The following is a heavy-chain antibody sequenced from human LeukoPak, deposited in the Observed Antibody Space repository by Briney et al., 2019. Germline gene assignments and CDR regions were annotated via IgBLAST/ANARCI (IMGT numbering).Heavy chain of an antibody. V-gene: IGHV3-53*01. CDR1: GFTVSSNY. J-gene: IGHJ4*02. Sequence: GGSLRLSCAASGFTVSSNYMSWVRQAPGKGLEWVSVIYSGGSTYYADSVKSRFTISRDNSKNMLYLQMNSLRAEDTAVYYCARASWSGYYTGVYFDYWGQGTLVTVSS. CDR3: ARASWSGYYTGVYFDY. D-gene: IGHD3-3*01. CDR2: IYSGGST.